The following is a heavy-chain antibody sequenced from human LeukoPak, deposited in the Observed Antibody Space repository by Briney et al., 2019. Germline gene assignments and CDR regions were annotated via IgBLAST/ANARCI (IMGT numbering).Heavy chain of an antibody. CDR1: GFTFSSHS. D-gene: IGHD3-22*01. J-gene: IGHJ4*02. Sequence: QPGGSLRLSCAASGFTFSSHSMNWVRQAPGKGLEWVSYISSSSSTIYYADSVKGRFTISRDNAKNSLYLQMNSLRAEDTAAYYCARGAYYYEDWGQGTLVTVSS. CDR3: ARGAYYYED. CDR2: ISSSSSTI. V-gene: IGHV3-48*01.